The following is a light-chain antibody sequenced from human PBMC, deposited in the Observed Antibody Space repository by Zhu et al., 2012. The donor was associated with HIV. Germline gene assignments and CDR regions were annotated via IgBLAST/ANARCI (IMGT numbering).Light chain of an antibody. CDR3: QQYNAHST. J-gene: IGKJ1*01. V-gene: IGKV1-5*03. CDR1: QSVSNY. CDR2: KTF. Sequence: DIQMTQSPSTLSASVGDRVTITCRASQSVSNYLAWYQQEPGRAPKLLIYKTFTLESGVPSRFSGSGSGTEFTLTISSLQPDDLATYYCQQYNAHSTFGQGTKVEVK.